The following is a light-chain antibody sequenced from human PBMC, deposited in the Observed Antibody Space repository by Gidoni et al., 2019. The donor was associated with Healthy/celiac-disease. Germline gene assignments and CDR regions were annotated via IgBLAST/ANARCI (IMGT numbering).Light chain of an antibody. V-gene: IGKV3D-15*01. J-gene: IGKJ4*01. Sequence: EIVMTHSPATLSVSPGERATLSCRASQSVSSNVAWYQQKPGQAPRLLIYGASTRATGIPARFSGSGSGTEFTLTISSLQSEDFAVYYCQQYNNWPPLTFGGGTKVEIK. CDR1: QSVSSN. CDR2: GAS. CDR3: QQYNNWPPLT.